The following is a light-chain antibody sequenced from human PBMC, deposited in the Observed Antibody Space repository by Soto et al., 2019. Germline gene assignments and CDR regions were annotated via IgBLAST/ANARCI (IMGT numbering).Light chain of an antibody. V-gene: IGLV1-40*01. CDR1: SSNIGAGFD. Sequence: QSVLTQPPSVSGAPGQRVTISCTGSSSNIGAGFDVHWYQRLPGAAPKLLIYANTNRPSGVPVRFSGSASGTSASLAITGLLAEDEADYYCQSYDSSLSVVFGGGTQLTVL. J-gene: IGLJ2*01. CDR2: ANT. CDR3: QSYDSSLSVV.